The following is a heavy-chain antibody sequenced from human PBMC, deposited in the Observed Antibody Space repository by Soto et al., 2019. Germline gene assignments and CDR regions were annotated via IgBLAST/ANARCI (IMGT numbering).Heavy chain of an antibody. V-gene: IGHV3-23*01. J-gene: IGHJ4*02. CDR2: INGGGDSP. D-gene: IGHD3-10*01. Sequence: VHLLESGGGLVHPGGSLRLSCTASGFTFSNYAMTWVRQGPGKGLQWVAGINGGGDSPHYADSVKGRFIISRDNSNNTVVLQTRRLRVDHTALPYCAERGKFGGFDYWGQGTLLTDSS. CDR3: AERGKFGGFDY. CDR1: GFTFSNYA.